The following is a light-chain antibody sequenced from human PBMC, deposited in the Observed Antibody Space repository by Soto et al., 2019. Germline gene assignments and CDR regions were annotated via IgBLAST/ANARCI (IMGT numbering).Light chain of an antibody. CDR2: GAS. J-gene: IGKJ1*01. CDR1: QSVSSN. V-gene: IGKV3-15*01. Sequence: EIVMTQSPATLSVSPGERATLSCRASQSVSSNLDWYQQKPGQAPRLLIYGASTSATGIPARFSGSGSGTEFTLTISSLQSEDFAVYYCQQYSTSPPWTFGPGTKVEIK. CDR3: QQYSTSPPWT.